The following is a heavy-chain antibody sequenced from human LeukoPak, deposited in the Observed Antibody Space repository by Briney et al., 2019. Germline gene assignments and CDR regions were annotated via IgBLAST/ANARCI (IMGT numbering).Heavy chain of an antibody. J-gene: IGHJ5*02. D-gene: IGHD6-19*01. CDR2: ISSYNANT. Sequence: ASVKVSCKASGYTFTSYVISWVRQAPGQGLEWMGWISSYNANTNYAQKLQGRVTMTTDTSTSTVYMELRSLRSDDTAVYYCARGRAVAGLTDWFDPWGQGTLVTVSS. CDR3: ARGRAVAGLTDWFDP. V-gene: IGHV1-18*01. CDR1: GYTFTSYV.